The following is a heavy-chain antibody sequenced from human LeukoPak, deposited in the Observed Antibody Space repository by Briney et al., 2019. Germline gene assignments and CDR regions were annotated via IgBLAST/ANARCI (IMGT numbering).Heavy chain of an antibody. J-gene: IGHJ4*02. Sequence: GGSLRLSCAASGFIFSDYSMSWIRQAPGKGLKWISYISGSGTTIYYADSVKGRFTISRDNAKNSLYLQLNSLRAEDTAVYYCARDYYASGSYSYYFDYWGQGTLVTVSS. V-gene: IGHV3-11*01. D-gene: IGHD3-10*01. CDR1: GFIFSDYS. CDR2: ISGSGTTI. CDR3: ARDYYASGSYSYYFDY.